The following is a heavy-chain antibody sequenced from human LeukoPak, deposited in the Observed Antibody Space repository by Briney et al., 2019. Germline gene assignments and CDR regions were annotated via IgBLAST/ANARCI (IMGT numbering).Heavy chain of an antibody. CDR2: ISSSSSYI. D-gene: IGHD1-1*01. V-gene: IGHV3-21*01. CDR1: GFNFNIYS. CDR3: ARDTGTGTTTLNC. Sequence: GGSLRLSCEASGFNFNIYSMNWVRQAPGKGLEWVSSISSSSSYIYYADSVKGRFTISRDNAKNSLYLQMNSLRAEDTAVYYCARDTGTGTTTLNCWGQGTLVTVSS. J-gene: IGHJ4*02.